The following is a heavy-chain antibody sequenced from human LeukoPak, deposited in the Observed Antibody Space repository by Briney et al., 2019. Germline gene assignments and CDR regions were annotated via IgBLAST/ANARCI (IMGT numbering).Heavy chain of an antibody. CDR2: ISSSSSYI. Sequence: GGSLRLSCAASGFTFDDYAMHWVRQAPGKGLEWVSSISSSSSYIYYADSVKGRFTISRDNAKNSLYLQMNSLRAEDTAVYYCASGVVSGSYSIFDYWGQGTLVTVSS. J-gene: IGHJ4*02. CDR3: ASGVVSGSYSIFDY. V-gene: IGHV3-21*01. CDR1: GFTFDDYA. D-gene: IGHD1-26*01.